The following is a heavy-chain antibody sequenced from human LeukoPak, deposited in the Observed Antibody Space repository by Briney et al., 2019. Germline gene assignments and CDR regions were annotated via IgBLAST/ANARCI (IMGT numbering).Heavy chain of an antibody. J-gene: IGHJ4*02. CDR3: AREYYDFWSGYPLDY. CDR1: GFTLSRYW. V-gene: IGHV3-7*01. D-gene: IGHD3-3*01. Sequence: GGALRLSCSASGFTLSRYWVSWVRQAPGKGLEWVDNIKQDGSEKYYVDSVKRRFTISRDNAKNSLYLQMNSLRAEDTAVYYCAREYYDFWSGYPLDYWGQGTLVTVSS. CDR2: IKQDGSEK.